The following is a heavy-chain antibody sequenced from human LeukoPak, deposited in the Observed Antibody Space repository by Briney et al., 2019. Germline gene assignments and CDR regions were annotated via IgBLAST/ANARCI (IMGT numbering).Heavy chain of an antibody. D-gene: IGHD1-26*01. V-gene: IGHV4-61*09. Sequence: SETLSLTCTVSGGSINSGNYYWSWIRQPAGKGLEWIGHIYTSGSTNYNPSLKSRVTISVDTSKNQFSLKLSSVTAADTAVYYCARDPLRIVGAPGYYYYDMDVWGKGTTVTVSS. CDR3: ARDPLRIVGAPGYYYYDMDV. CDR2: IYTSGST. J-gene: IGHJ6*03. CDR1: GGSINSGNYY.